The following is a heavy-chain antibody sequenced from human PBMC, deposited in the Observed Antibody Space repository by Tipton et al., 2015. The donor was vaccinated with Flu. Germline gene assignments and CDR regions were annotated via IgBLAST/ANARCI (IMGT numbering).Heavy chain of an antibody. J-gene: IGHJ5*01. CDR2: TSAYNSKT. CDR1: GYTFSNYG. Sequence: QVQLVQSGAEVKKPGASVKGSCKAAGYTFSNYGISWVRQAPGHGLEWMGWTSAYNSKTNYEQKLQGRVPMTTDTTTSTAYVELRSLRSDDTAVYYCARDWKDPPILPFHSWGQGTLVPVSS. V-gene: IGHV1-18*01. CDR3: ARDWKDPPILPFHS. D-gene: IGHD2-15*01.